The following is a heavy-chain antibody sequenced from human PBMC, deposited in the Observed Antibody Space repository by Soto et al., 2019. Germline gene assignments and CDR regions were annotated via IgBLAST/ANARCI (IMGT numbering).Heavy chain of an antibody. CDR2: ISYDGSNK. Sequence: GGSLRLSCAASGFTFSSYGMHWVRQAPGKGLEWVAVISYDGSNKYYADSVNGRFTISRDNSKNTLYLQMNSLRAEDTAVYYCAKDLSDSSGIDYWGQGTLVTVSS. CDR1: GFTFSSYG. D-gene: IGHD3-22*01. CDR3: AKDLSDSSGIDY. V-gene: IGHV3-30*18. J-gene: IGHJ4*02.